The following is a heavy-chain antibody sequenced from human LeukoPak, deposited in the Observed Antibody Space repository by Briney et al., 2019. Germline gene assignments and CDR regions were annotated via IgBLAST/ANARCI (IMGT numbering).Heavy chain of an antibody. CDR3: ARSPQYFDRLLDGDSHYFFDS. CDR1: GDSISSYF. D-gene: IGHD3-9*01. J-gene: IGHJ4*02. Sequence: SETLSLTCAVSGDSISSYFWSWIRQPPGRGLEWIGYIYYNERSNYNPSLRSRVSISIDTSKNQFSLKLNSATAADSAVYYCARSPQYFDRLLDGDSHYFFDSWGQGTLVTVSS. V-gene: IGHV4-59*12. CDR2: IYYNERS.